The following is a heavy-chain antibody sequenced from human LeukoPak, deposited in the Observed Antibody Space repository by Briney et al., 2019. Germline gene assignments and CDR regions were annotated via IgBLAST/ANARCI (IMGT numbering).Heavy chain of an antibody. D-gene: IGHD2-15*01. J-gene: IGHJ5*02. V-gene: IGHV4-59*08. CDR1: GGSLFNYY. CDR2: IYHTGSA. CDR3: ARRYCSGGSCYRGENWFDP. Sequence: SETLSLTCTVSGGSLFNYYWSWIRQPPGKGLEWIAYIYHTGSANYNPSLKSRVTISVDTSKRQFSLRLSSVTAADTAVYYCARRYCSGGSCYRGENWFDPWGQGTLVTVSS.